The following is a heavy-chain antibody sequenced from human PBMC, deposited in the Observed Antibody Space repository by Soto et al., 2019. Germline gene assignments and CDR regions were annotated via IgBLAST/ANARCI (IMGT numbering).Heavy chain of an antibody. J-gene: IGHJ4*02. CDR2: ISYDGSNK. V-gene: IGHV3-30-3*01. CDR1: GFTFSSYA. D-gene: IGHD6-13*01. Sequence: PGGSLRLSCAASGFTFSSYAMHWVRQAPGKGLEWVAVISYDGSNKYYADYVKGRFTISRDNSKNTLYLQMNSLRAEDTAVYYCARDGAAAGYYFDYWGQGTLVTVSS. CDR3: ARDGAAAGYYFDY.